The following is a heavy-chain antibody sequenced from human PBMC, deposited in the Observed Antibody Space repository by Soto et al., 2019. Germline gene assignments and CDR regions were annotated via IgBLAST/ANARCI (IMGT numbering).Heavy chain of an antibody. CDR2: VFYTGFN. CDR1: GACKSGSYYY. J-gene: IGHJ4*02. Sequence: ETLAVPCALAGACKSGSYYYWAWTRQFPGKGPEWIGSVFYTGFNSYNPSLESRVSVSVDTWKSQFSLKLSAVTAADTAVYCSATSQKGYNWNYFDHSGRGALVTVSS. D-gene: IGHD1-20*01. CDR3: ATSQKGYNWNYFDH. V-gene: IGHV4-39*01.